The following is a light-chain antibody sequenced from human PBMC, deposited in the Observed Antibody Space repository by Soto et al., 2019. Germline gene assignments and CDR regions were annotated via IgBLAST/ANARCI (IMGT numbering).Light chain of an antibody. CDR1: QGISNY. V-gene: IGKV1-33*01. Sequence: DIQMTQSPSSLSASVGDRVTITLKASQGISNYLNWYQQKPGKAPKLLIYDTSNLKTGAPSRFSGGGSGTDFTFTISSLQPEDFATYICQQYAKLPLTFGGGTKVEIK. CDR2: DTS. J-gene: IGKJ4*01. CDR3: QQYAKLPLT.